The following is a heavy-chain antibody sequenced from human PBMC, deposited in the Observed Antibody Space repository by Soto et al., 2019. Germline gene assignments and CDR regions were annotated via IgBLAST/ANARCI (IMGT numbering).Heavy chain of an antibody. D-gene: IGHD3-22*01. CDR3: ASVCSDHDNSGYYIP. V-gene: IGHV4-4*02. Sequence: SETLSPTCIFSGGSVSRSNWWSWVRQPPGKGLEWIGEIYHSGSTTYSPSLKSRATISVDKSENQFSLRGKSVTAGGTAVDYCASVCSDHDNSGYYIPWGPGTQVTVSS. CDR1: GGSVSRSNW. CDR2: IYHSGST. J-gene: IGHJ5*02.